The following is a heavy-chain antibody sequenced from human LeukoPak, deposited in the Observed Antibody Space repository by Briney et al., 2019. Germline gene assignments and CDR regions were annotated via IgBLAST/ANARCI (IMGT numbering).Heavy chain of an antibody. D-gene: IGHD1-26*01. CDR3: AGSGTYYVMSDF. CDR2: INGDVSGT. Sequence: PGGSLRLSCAASGFTFSSYWMHWVRQVPGKGLVWVSRINGDVSGTSYEDSVKGRFTISRDNAKNTVYLQMNGLRADDTAVYYCAGSGTYYVMSDFWGQGTLVTVSS. V-gene: IGHV3-74*01. J-gene: IGHJ4*02. CDR1: GFTFSSYW.